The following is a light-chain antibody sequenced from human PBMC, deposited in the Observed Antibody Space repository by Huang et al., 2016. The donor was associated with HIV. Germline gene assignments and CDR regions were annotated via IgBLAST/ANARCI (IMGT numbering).Light chain of an antibody. J-gene: IGKJ4*01. Sequence: EIVMTQSPATLSVSPGQRVTLSCRANRSVSTNLARYQQRHGQAPRLLLYGSSTRAPGIPARFSGSGSGTDFSLTISSLQSEDFALYYCHQYNNWLLSFGGGTRV. V-gene: IGKV3-15*01. CDR2: GSS. CDR3: HQYNNWLLS. CDR1: RSVSTN.